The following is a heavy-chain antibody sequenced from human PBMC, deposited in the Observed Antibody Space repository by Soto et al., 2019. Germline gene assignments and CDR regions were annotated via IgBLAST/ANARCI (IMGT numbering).Heavy chain of an antibody. CDR1: GFTFSSYG. V-gene: IGHV3-33*01. J-gene: IGHJ6*02. CDR2: IWHDGSNK. Sequence: GGSLRLSCAASGFTFSSYGMHWVRQAPGKGLEGVAVIWHDGSNKHYADSVKGRFTISRDNSKNTMYLQMNSLRVEDTAVYYCARLDYYDSSGYYYGMDVWGQGTTVTVSS. D-gene: IGHD3-22*01. CDR3: ARLDYYDSSGYYYGMDV.